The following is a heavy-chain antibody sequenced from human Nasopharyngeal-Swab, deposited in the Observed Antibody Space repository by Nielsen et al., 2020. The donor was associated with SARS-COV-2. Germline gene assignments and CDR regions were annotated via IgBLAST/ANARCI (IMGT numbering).Heavy chain of an antibody. J-gene: IGHJ4*02. Sequence: VRQMPGKGLEWMGLIYPDDSDTRYSPSFQGQVTISADTSISTAYLQWSSLKASDTAMYYCARQGGGGYYFDYWGQGTLVTVSS. CDR2: IYPDDSDT. D-gene: IGHD6-19*01. CDR3: ARQGGGGYYFDY. V-gene: IGHV5-51*01.